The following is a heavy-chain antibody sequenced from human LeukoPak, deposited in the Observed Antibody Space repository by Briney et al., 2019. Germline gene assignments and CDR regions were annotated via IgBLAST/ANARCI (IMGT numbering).Heavy chain of an antibody. Sequence: ASVKVSCKASGYTFTSYGVTWVRQAPGQGLEWMGWISAYNGNTNYAQRFQGRVTISADESTSTAYMELSSLRSEDTAVYYCARGYSGYQDAFHIWGQGTMVTVSS. CDR1: GYTFTSYG. D-gene: IGHD5-12*01. J-gene: IGHJ3*02. CDR2: ISAYNGNT. CDR3: ARGYSGYQDAFHI. V-gene: IGHV1-18*01.